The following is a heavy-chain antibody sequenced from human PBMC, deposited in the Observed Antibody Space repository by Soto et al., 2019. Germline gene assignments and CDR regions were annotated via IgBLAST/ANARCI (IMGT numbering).Heavy chain of an antibody. CDR3: SRVRVRFLEWLGSEG. J-gene: IGHJ4*02. Sequence: QVQLVQSGAEVKKPGSSVKVSCKASGGTFSSYAISWVRQAPGQGLEWMGGIIPIFGTAIYAQKVQGRVTITADASTSTAYMELSSLRSEDTAVYYCSRVRVRFLEWLGSEGWGQGTLVTVSS. CDR1: GGTFSSYA. CDR2: IIPIFGTA. D-gene: IGHD3-3*01. V-gene: IGHV1-69*12.